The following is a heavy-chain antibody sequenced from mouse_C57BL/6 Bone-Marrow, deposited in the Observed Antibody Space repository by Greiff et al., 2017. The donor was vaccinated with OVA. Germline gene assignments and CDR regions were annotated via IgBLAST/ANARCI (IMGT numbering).Heavy chain of an antibody. CDR2: ISDGGSYT. J-gene: IGHJ1*03. CDR3: ARDRVGGYFDV. D-gene: IGHD1-1*01. V-gene: IGHV5-4*01. Sequence: EVQLVESGGGLVKPGGSLKLSCAASGFTFSSYAMSWVRQTPEKRLEWVATISDGGSYTYYPDNVKGRFTISRDNAKNNLYLQMSHLKSEDTAMYYCARDRVGGYFDVWGTGTTVTVSS. CDR1: GFTFSSYA.